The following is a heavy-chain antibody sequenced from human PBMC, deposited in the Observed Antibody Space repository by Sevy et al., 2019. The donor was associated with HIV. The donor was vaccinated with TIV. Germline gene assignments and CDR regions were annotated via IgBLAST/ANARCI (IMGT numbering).Heavy chain of an antibody. CDR3: AGAAPGYYYAMDV. CDR1: GDSVSSGNYY. J-gene: IGHJ6*02. Sequence: SETLSLTCTVSGDSVSSGNYYWSWIRQPPGKGLEWIWYNFYSGSATYNPSLKSRVTISVDTSKNQFSLKLSSVTAADTAVYYCAGAAPGYYYAMDVWGQGTTVTVSS. D-gene: IGHD6-13*01. CDR2: NFYSGSA. V-gene: IGHV4-61*01.